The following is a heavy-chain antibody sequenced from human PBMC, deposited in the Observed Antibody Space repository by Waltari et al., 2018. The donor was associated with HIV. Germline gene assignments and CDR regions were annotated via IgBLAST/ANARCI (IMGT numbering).Heavy chain of an antibody. V-gene: IGHV4-59*08. CDR1: GGSVTNYY. J-gene: IGHJ3*01. Sequence: QLQLQESGPGLAKPSETLSLTCTVSGGSVTNYYWSWIRQPPGKGLEWIGYLYHSGSTNYNPSLKRRVTTSVDTSKNRFSLNLTSVTAADTAVYYCARHSGSMGGAFDVWGQGTMVTVSS. CDR2: LYHSGST. D-gene: IGHD3-10*01. CDR3: ARHSGSMGGAFDV.